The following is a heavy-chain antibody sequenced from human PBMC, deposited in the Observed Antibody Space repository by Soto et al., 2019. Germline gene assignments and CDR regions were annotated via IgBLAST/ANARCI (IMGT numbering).Heavy chain of an antibody. D-gene: IGHD2-2*01. CDR1: GGSISSYY. CDR3: ARHGDCSRTSCYSPHWFDP. CDR2: IYYSGST. Sequence: QVQLQESGPGLVKPSETLSLTCTVSGGSISSYYWSWIRQPPGKGLEWIGYIYYSGSTNYNPSLKRRVTISVDTSKNQFSLKLSSVTAADTAVYYCARHGDCSRTSCYSPHWFDPWGQGTLVTVSS. J-gene: IGHJ5*02. V-gene: IGHV4-59*08.